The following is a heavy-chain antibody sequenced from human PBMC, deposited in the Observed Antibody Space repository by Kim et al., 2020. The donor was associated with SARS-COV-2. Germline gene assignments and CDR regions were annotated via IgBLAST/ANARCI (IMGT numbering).Heavy chain of an antibody. V-gene: IGHV3-23*01. D-gene: IGHD2-21*01. CDR3: AKMVIMDGYNYFYYCAMDV. Sequence: GRFTISRDNSKNTLYLQMNSLRDEDTALYECAKMVIMDGYNYFYYCAMDVWGQGTTVTVSS. J-gene: IGHJ6*02.